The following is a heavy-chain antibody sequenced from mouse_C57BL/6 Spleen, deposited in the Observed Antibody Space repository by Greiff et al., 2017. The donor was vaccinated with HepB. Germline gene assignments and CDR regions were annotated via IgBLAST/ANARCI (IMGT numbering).Heavy chain of an antibody. CDR3: TGGNYLDY. CDR2: IDPENGDT. CDR1: GFNIKDDY. J-gene: IGHJ2*01. V-gene: IGHV14-4*01. D-gene: IGHD2-1*01. Sequence: EVKLQESGAELVRPGASVKLSCTASGFNIKDDYMHWVKQRPEQGLEWIGWIDPENGDTEYASKFQGKATITADTSSNTAYLQLSSLTSEDTAVYYCTGGNYLDYWGQGTTLTVSS.